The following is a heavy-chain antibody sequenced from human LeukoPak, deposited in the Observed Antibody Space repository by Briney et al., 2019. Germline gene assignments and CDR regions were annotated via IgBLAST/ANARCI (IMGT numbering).Heavy chain of an antibody. V-gene: IGHV3-21*01. CDR2: ISSSSYI. D-gene: IGHD6-19*01. J-gene: IGHJ2*01. Sequence: GGSLRLSCAASGFTFSSYSMDWVRQAPGKGLEWVSSISSSSYISYADSVKGRFTISRDNAKNSLSLQMNSLRAEDTAVYYCARDTVAVAGSAAWYFGLWGRGTLVTVSS. CDR3: ARDTVAVAGSAAWYFGL. CDR1: GFTFSSYS.